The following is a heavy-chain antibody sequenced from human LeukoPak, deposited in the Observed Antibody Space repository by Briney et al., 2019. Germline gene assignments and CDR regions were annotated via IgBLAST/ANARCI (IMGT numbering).Heavy chain of an antibody. CDR2: IIPILGIA. Sequence: SVKVSCKASGGTFSSYAISWVRQAPGQGLEWMGRIIPILGIANYAQKFQGRVTITADKSTSTAYMELSSLRSEDTAVYYCATTHCSSTSCYVPYYYYGMDVWGQGPRSPSP. D-gene: IGHD2-2*01. J-gene: IGHJ6*02. CDR1: GGTFSSYA. CDR3: ATTHCSSTSCYVPYYYYGMDV. V-gene: IGHV1-69*04.